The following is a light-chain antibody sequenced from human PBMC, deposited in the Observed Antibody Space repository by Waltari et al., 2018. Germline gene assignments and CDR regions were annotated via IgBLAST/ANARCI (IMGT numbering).Light chain of an antibody. CDR3: QQLNSYPVT. Sequence: DIQLTQSPSFLSASVGDRVTITCRASQGFSSTYLAWYQQKPGKAPKLLIYAASTLHSGVPSRFSGSGSGTEFTLTISSLQPEDFATYYCQQLNSYPVTFGPGTKVDFK. CDR1: QGFSSTY. CDR2: AAS. V-gene: IGKV1-9*01. J-gene: IGKJ3*01.